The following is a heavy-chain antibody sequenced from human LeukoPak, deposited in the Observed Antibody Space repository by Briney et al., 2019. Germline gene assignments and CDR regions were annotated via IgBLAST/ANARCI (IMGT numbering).Heavy chain of an antibody. V-gene: IGHV4-4*02. CDR2: ISLTGET. D-gene: IGHD1-26*01. J-gene: IGHJ4*02. CDR3: SRESGAFCPFGY. Sequence: GSLRLSCAASGFTFSSYSMNWVRQAPGQGLEWIGEISLTGETNYNPSLNGRVTMSLDGSRNQLSLTLTSVTAADTAIYYCSRESGAFCPFGYWGQGTLVIVPP. CDR1: GFTFSSYSM.